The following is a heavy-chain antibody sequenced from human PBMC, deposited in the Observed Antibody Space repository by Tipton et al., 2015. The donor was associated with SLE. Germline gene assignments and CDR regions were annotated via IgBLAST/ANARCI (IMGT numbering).Heavy chain of an antibody. J-gene: IGHJ5*02. CDR1: GGSISSYY. CDR2: IYYSGST. V-gene: IGHV4-59*01. D-gene: IGHD3-3*01. Sequence: TLSLTCTVSGGSISSYYWSWIRQPPGKGLEWIGYIYYSGSTNYNPSLKSRVTISVDTSKNQFSLKLSSVTAADTAVYYCARGGFLEWPRGWFDPWGQGTLVTVSS. CDR3: ARGGFLEWPRGWFDP.